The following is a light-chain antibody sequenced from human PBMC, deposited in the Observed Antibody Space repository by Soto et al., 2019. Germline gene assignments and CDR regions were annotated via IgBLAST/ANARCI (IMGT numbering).Light chain of an antibody. CDR2: EVS. CDR1: SSDVGGYNF. CDR3: SSYTSSTPLGYV. Sequence: QSALTQPASVSGSPGQSITISCTGTSSDVGGYNFVSWYQQHPGKAPKLMIYEVSNRPSGVSNRFSGSKSGNTASLTISGLQAEDGADYYCSSYTSSTPLGYVFGTGTKV. V-gene: IGLV2-14*01. J-gene: IGLJ1*01.